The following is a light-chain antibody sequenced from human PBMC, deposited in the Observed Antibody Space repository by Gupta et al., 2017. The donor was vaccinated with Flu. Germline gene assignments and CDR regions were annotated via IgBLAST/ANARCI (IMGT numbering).Light chain of an antibody. Sequence: GTLSVSPGERVILSFMASASVRRNYIAWYQQKPGQAPRLLTYGISIRVPRMRDRTSGSASGTALTLTISRLERKQTTSFFIHEYRNSPSTFGEGTKLEIK. CDR1: ASVRRNY. CDR3: HEYRNSPST. J-gene: IGKJ2*01. V-gene: IGKV3-20*01. CDR2: GIS.